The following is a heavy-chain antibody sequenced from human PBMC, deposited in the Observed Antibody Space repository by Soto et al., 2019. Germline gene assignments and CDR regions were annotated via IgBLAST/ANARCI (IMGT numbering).Heavy chain of an antibody. CDR2: VNHSGST. CDR1: PGSFSGYY. J-gene: IGHJ5*02. Sequence: PSETLSLTCAFYPGSFSGYYWSWIRQPPGKGLEWIGEVNHSGSTTYNPSLKSRVTISVDTSKNQFSLKLSSVTAADTAVYYCARDMVGYSSSSGRVNWFDPWGQGTLVTVSS. V-gene: IGHV4-34*01. CDR3: ARDMVGYSSSSGRVNWFDP. D-gene: IGHD6-6*01.